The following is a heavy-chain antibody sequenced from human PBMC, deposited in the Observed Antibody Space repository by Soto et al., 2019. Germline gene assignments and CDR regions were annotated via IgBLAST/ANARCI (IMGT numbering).Heavy chain of an antibody. V-gene: IGHV1-2*02. Sequence: ASVKVSCKASGYTFTGFYLHWVRQAPGQGLEWMGWINPNTGDSSYAQKFQGRVTMTRDMSISTAYMDLSSLTFGDTAVYYCARDRRSYESSGAFEIWDQGTMVTV. D-gene: IGHD3-22*01. CDR3: ARDRRSYESSGAFEI. J-gene: IGHJ3*02. CDR2: INPNTGDS. CDR1: GYTFTGFY.